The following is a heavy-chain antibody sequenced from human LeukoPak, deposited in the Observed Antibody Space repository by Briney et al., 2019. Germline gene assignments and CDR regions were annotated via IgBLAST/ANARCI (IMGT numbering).Heavy chain of an antibody. Sequence: SETLSLTCAVSGYSISSGYYWGWIRQSPGKGLEWIGSIYQSGTTYYNPSLKSRVTISGDTSKNQFSLKLSSVTAADTAVYYCTCDPNWVFDNWGQGTLVTVSS. CDR3: TCDPNWVFDN. V-gene: IGHV4-38-2*01. J-gene: IGHJ4*02. D-gene: IGHD7-27*01. CDR1: GYSISSGYY. CDR2: IYQSGTT.